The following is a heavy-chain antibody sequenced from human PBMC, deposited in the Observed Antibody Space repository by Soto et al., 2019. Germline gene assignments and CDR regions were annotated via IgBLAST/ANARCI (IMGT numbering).Heavy chain of an antibody. CDR2: ISGSGGST. V-gene: IGHV3-23*01. CDR1: GFTFSSYA. CDR3: AKDLPILGIAVAGTTHYYYYYSGMDV. Sequence: EVQLLESGGGLVQPGGSLRLSCAASGFTFSSYAMSWVRQAPGKGLEWVSAISGSGGSTYYADSVKGRFTISRDNSKNTLYLQMNSLRAEDTAVYYCAKDLPILGIAVAGTTHYYYYYSGMDVWGQGTTVTVSS. D-gene: IGHD6-19*01. J-gene: IGHJ6*02.